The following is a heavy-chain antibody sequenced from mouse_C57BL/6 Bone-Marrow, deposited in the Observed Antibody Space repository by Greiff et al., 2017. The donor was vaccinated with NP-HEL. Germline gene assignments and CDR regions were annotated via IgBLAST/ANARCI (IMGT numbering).Heavy chain of an antibody. D-gene: IGHD2-2*01. CDR1: GFNIKDDY. CDR2: IDPENGDT. CDR3: TLYGYDVGAMDY. V-gene: IGHV14-4*01. J-gene: IGHJ4*01. Sequence: EVQLQQPGAELVRPGASVKLSCTASGFNIKDDYMHWVKQRPEQGLEWIGWIDPENGDTEYASKFQGKATITADTSSNTAYLQLSSLTSEDTAVYYCTLYGYDVGAMDYWGQGTSVTVSS.